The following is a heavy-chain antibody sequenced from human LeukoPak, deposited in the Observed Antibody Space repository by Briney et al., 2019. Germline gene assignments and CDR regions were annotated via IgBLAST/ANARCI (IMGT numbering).Heavy chain of an antibody. J-gene: IGHJ4*02. CDR3: ARDLMVGATIVFDY. V-gene: IGHV3-7*01. D-gene: IGHD1-26*01. Sequence: GGSLRLPCAASGFTFSSYWMSWVRQAPGKGLEWVANIKQDGSEKYYVDSVKGRFTISRDNAKNSLYLQMNSLRAEDTAVYYCARDLMVGATIVFDYWGQGTLVTVSS. CDR2: IKQDGSEK. CDR1: GFTFSSYW.